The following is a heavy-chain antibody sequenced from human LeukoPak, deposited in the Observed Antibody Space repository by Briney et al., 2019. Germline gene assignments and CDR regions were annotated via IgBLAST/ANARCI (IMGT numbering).Heavy chain of an antibody. CDR3: ARVGVYGSGSSWYFDL. CDR2: IFYSGST. Sequence: ETLSLTCTVSGGSISTSSYYWGWVRQPPGKGLEWIGNIFYSGSTYYNPSLKSRVTISVDTSKNQFSLKLSSGTAADTAVYYCARVGVYGSGSSWYFDLWGRGTLVTVSS. J-gene: IGHJ2*01. V-gene: IGHV4-39*07. CDR1: GGSISTSSYY. D-gene: IGHD3-10*01.